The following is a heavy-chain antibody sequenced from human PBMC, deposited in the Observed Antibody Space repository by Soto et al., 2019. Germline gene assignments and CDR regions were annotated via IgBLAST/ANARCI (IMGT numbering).Heavy chain of an antibody. CDR3: VKDGSSGWPYFYDMDV. D-gene: IGHD6-19*01. CDR2: ISYDGRNK. J-gene: IGHJ6*02. CDR1: GFTFSSYG. Sequence: QVQLVESGGGVVQPGRSLRLSCAASGFTFSSYGMHCVRQAPGKGLEWVAVISYDGRNKYYADAVKGRFTISRDNSKNSLYMQMSCQIDEDTAVYYCVKDGSSGWPYFYDMDVWGPGTTVTVSS. V-gene: IGHV3-30*18.